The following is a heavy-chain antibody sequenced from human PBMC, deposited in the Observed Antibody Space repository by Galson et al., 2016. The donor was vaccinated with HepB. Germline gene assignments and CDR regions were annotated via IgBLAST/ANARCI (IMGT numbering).Heavy chain of an antibody. J-gene: IGHJ4*02. CDR3: VQDMGDLGYCSSTNCPTFHD. CDR2: ISWNSGRK. V-gene: IGHV3-9*01. CDR1: GFSFDDYA. D-gene: IGHD2-2*01. Sequence: SLRLSCAASGFSFDDYAMHWVRQAPGKGLEWVSGISWNSGRKGYAGPVKGRFTISRDNAKTSLYLQMNSQRVEDTTLYYCVQDMGDLGYCSSTNCPTFHDWGQGTLVTVSS.